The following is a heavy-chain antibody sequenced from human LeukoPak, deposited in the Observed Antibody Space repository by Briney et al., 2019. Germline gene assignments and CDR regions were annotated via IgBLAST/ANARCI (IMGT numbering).Heavy chain of an antibody. J-gene: IGHJ5*02. D-gene: IGHD6-25*01. CDR1: GYTFTSCN. CDR2: INPSTGST. CDR3: AREPAAGYNWFDP. Sequence: ASVKVSCKASGYTFTSCNMHWVRQAPGQGLEWMGIINPSTGSTTYAQKFQDRVTMTRDTSTSTVYMDLTSLRSEDRAVYYCAREPAAGYNWFDPWGQGTLVTVSS. V-gene: IGHV1-46*01.